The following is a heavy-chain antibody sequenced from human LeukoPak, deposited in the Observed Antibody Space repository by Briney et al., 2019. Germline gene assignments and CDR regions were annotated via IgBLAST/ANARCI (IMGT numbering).Heavy chain of an antibody. Sequence: ASVKVSCKASGYTFTGYYMHWVRQAPGQGLEWMGWINPNSGGTNYAQKVQGRVTMTRDTSISTAYMELSRLRSDDRAVYYCARNPSQERYQAYYFDYWGQGTLVTVSS. CDR1: GYTFTGYY. D-gene: IGHD2-2*01. J-gene: IGHJ4*02. V-gene: IGHV1-2*02. CDR2: INPNSGGT. CDR3: ARNPSQERYQAYYFDY.